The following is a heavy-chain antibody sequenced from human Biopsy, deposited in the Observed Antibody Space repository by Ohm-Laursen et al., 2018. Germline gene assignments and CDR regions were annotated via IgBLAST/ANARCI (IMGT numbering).Heavy chain of an antibody. CDR1: SGSISRYY. CDR2: ISYSGNT. CDR3: ATTTMDTSGWYGNYFDS. D-gene: IGHD6-19*01. Sequence: GTLSLTCTVSSGSISRYYWSWIRQPPGKGLEWIGYISYSGNTNYNPSLKSRVTMSVDTSKNQFSRKVYSVTAADTAIYYCATTTMDTSGWYGNYFDSWGQGALVTVSS. V-gene: IGHV4-59*08. J-gene: IGHJ4*02.